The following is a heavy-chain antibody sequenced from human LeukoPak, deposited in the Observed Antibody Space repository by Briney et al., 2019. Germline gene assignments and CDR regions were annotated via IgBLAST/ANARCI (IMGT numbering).Heavy chain of an antibody. D-gene: IGHD2-2*01. Sequence: SVKVSCKASGGTFSSYAISWVRQAPGQGLEWMGRIIPILGIANYAQKFQGRVTITADKSTSTAYMELSSLRSKDTAVYYCARARSIVVVPAASGISMDVWGQGTTVTVSS. J-gene: IGHJ6*02. V-gene: IGHV1-69*04. CDR3: ARARSIVVVPAASGISMDV. CDR1: GGTFSSYA. CDR2: IIPILGIA.